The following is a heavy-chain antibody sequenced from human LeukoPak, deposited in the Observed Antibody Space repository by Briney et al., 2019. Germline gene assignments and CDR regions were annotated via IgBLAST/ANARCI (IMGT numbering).Heavy chain of an antibody. CDR2: INHSGST. Sequence: PSETLSLTCAVYGGSFSGYYWSWIRQPPGKGLEWIGEINHSGSTNYNPSLKSRVTISVDTSKNQFSLKLSSATAADTAVYYCARRVYYYGSGTHGAYYYYGMDVWGKGTTVTVSS. D-gene: IGHD3-10*01. J-gene: IGHJ6*04. CDR1: GGSFSGYY. CDR3: ARRVYYYGSGTHGAYYYYGMDV. V-gene: IGHV4-34*01.